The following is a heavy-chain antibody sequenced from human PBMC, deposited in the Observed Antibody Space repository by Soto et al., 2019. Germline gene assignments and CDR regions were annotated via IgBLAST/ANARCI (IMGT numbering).Heavy chain of an antibody. V-gene: IGHV1-3*01. Sequence: ASVKVSCKASGYTFTSYAMHWVRQAPGQRREWMGWINAGNGNTKYSQKFQGRVTITRDTSASTAYMELSSLRSEDTAVYYCARGVAPYYFDYWGQGTLVTVSS. CDR2: INAGNGNT. D-gene: IGHD2-15*01. CDR1: GYTFTSYA. J-gene: IGHJ4*02. CDR3: ARGVAPYYFDY.